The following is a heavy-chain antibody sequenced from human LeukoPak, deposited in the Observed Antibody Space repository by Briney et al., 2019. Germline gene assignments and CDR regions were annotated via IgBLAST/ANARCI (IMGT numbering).Heavy chain of an antibody. CDR1: GFTFSDYY. V-gene: IGHV3-11*06. CDR3: ARGTGTTAYFDY. J-gene: IGHJ4*02. Sequence: PGGFLRLSCAASGFTFSDYYMSWIRQAPGKGLEWVSYISSSSSYTKYADSVKGRFTISRDNAKNSLYLQVNSLRAEDTAVYYCARGTGTTAYFDYWGQGTLVTVSS. CDR2: ISSSSSYT. D-gene: IGHD1-1*01.